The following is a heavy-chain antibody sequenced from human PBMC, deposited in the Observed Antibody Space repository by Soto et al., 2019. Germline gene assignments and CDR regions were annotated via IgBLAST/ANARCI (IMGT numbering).Heavy chain of an antibody. J-gene: IGHJ6*02. V-gene: IGHV1-18*01. CDR1: GYTFTSYG. CDR3: ARDRGTTVITTDSYYHFYGMDV. CDR2: ISAYNGNT. D-gene: IGHD4-17*01. Sequence: QVQLVQCGAEVKKPGASVKVSCKASGYTFTSYGISWVRQAPGQGLEWMGWISAYNGNTNYAQNLQGRVTMTTDTATSTAYMELRSLTSDDTAVYYCARDRGTTVITTDSYYHFYGMDVWGQGTTVTVSS.